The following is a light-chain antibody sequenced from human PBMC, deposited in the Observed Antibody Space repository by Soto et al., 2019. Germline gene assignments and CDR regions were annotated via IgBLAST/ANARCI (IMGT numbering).Light chain of an antibody. CDR3: QQLNSYPRT. V-gene: IGKV1-9*01. Sequence: DIQLTQSPSFLSASVGDRVTITCRASQDINTYLAWYQKKPGKAPKLLIYAASTWQSAVPSRFSGGGSGPDFTLTISSLQPEDFATYCCQQLNSYPRTFGPGTKVEF. CDR1: QDINTY. J-gene: IGKJ1*01. CDR2: AAS.